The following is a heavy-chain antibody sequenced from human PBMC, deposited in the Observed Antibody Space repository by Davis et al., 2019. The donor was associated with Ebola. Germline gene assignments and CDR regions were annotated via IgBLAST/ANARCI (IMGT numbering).Heavy chain of an antibody. CDR1: GFTFSSYS. J-gene: IGHJ2*01. D-gene: IGHD6-13*01. CDR2: ISSSSSYI. V-gene: IGHV3-21*01. Sequence: GESLKISCAASGFTFSSYSMNWVCQAPGKGLEWVSSISSSSSYIYYADSVKGRFTISRDNAKNSLYLQMNSLRAEDTAVYYCARDRAAAGYFDLWGRGTLVTVSS. CDR3: ARDRAAAGYFDL.